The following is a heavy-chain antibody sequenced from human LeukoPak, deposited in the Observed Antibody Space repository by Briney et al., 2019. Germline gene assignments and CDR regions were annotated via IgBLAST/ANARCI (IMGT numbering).Heavy chain of an antibody. CDR1: GYTFTSYG. Sequence: ASVKVSCKASGYTFTSYGISWVRQAPGQGLEWMGWISACNGNTNYAQKLQGRVTMTTDTSTSTAYMELRSLRSADTAVYYCARATGHGDYGGAYYFDYWGQGTLVTVSS. CDR2: ISACNGNT. CDR3: ARATGHGDYGGAYYFDY. V-gene: IGHV1-18*01. J-gene: IGHJ4*02. D-gene: IGHD4-17*01.